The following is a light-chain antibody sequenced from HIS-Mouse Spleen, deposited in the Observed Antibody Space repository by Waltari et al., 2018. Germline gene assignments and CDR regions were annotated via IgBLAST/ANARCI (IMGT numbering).Light chain of an antibody. CDR3: YSTDSSGNHRV. CDR1: ALPKKY. CDR2: EDS. J-gene: IGLJ2*01. V-gene: IGLV3-10*01. Sequence: SYELTQPPSVSVSPGQTAQIHCPGDALPKKYAYWYQQKSGQAPVLVIYEDSKRPSGIPERFSGSSSGTMATLTISGAQVDDEADYYCYSTDSSGNHRVFGGGTKLTVL.